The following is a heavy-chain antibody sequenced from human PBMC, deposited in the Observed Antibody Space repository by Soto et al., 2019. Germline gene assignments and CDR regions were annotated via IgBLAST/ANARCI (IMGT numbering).Heavy chain of an antibody. V-gene: IGHV3-23*01. J-gene: IGHJ5*02. CDR3: AKNQGVELVPLATVDWFDP. D-gene: IGHD1-26*01. Sequence: SGGSLRLSCTASGFIFDNLGISWVRQAPGKGLEWISSISGSGFKKYYADSVKGRFTISRDNSKSTVYLELNNLSAEDTAVYHCAKNQGVELVPLATVDWFDPWGQGSVVTVSP. CDR1: GFIFDNLG. CDR2: ISGSGFKK.